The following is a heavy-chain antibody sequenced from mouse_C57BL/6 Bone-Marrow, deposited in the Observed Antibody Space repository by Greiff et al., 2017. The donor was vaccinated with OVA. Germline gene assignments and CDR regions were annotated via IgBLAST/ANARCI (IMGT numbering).Heavy chain of an antibody. CDR2: IYPGSGNT. CDR3: ARWLLLYYYAMDY. CDR1: GYSFTSYY. D-gene: IGHD2-3*01. J-gene: IGHJ4*01. Sequence: VQLKESGPELVKPGASVKISCKASGYSFTSYYIHWVKQRPGQGLEWIGWIYPGSGNTKYNEKFKGKATLTADTSSSTAYMQLSSLTSEDSAVYYCARWLLLYYYAMDYWGQGTSVTVSS. V-gene: IGHV1-66*01.